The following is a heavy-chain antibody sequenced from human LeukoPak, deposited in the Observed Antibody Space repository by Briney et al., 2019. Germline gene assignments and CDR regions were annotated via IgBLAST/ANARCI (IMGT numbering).Heavy chain of an antibody. CDR1: GGSFSGYY. J-gene: IGHJ6*03. Sequence: SETLSLTCAVYGGSFSGYYWSWIRQPPGKGLERIGSIYHSGSTYYNPSLKSRVTISVDTSKNQFSLKLSSVTAADTAVYYCARFLASWDRYYMDVWGKGTTVSVSS. CDR2: IYHSGST. V-gene: IGHV4-34*01. D-gene: IGHD2-2*01. CDR3: ARFLASWDRYYMDV.